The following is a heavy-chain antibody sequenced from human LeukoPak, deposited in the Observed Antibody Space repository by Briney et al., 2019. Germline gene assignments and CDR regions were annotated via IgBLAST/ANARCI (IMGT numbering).Heavy chain of an antibody. CDR1: GFTFSSYG. V-gene: IGHV3-30*18. CDR3: AKDDYYDTSGYRD. J-gene: IGHJ4*02. CDR2: ISYDVGKK. Sequence: GGSLRLSCAASGFTFSSYGMHWVRQAPGKGLEWVAVISYDVGKKYYADSVKGRLTISRDNSKNTLYLQMNSLRAEDTAVYYCAKDDYYDTSGYRDWGQGTLVTVSS. D-gene: IGHD3-22*01.